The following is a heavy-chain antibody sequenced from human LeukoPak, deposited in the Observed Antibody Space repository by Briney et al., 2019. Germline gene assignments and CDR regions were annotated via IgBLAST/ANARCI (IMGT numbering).Heavy chain of an antibody. Sequence: RTGGSLRLSCAASGFVFTTYWMSWVRQAPGKGLEWVANINQDGSVKYYVDSVKGRFTVSRDHAKNSVYLQMSSLRAEDTAVYYCARVGYSSSAFDYWGQGTLVTVSS. V-gene: IGHV3-7*04. CDR1: GFVFTTYW. CDR2: INQDGSVK. J-gene: IGHJ4*02. D-gene: IGHD6-6*01. CDR3: ARVGYSSSAFDY.